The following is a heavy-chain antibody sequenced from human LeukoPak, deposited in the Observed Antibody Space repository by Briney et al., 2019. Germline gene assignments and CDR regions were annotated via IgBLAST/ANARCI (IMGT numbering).Heavy chain of an antibody. CDR2: IIPIFGTA. V-gene: IGHV1-69*01. CDR1: GGTFSSYA. Sequence: SVKVSCRASGGTFSSYAISWVRQAPGQGLEWMGGIIPIFGTANYAQKFQGRVTITADESTSTAYIELGSLRSEETAVYYCARISLSGNYPIDYWGQGTLVTVSS. CDR3: ARISLSGNYPIDY. D-gene: IGHD3-22*01. J-gene: IGHJ4*02.